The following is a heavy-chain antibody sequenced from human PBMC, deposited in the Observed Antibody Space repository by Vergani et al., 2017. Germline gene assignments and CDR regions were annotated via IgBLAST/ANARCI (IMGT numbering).Heavy chain of an antibody. V-gene: IGHV5-10-1*03. CDR1: GYSFTSYW. CDR3: ARHDEVKPNWFDP. J-gene: IGHJ5*02. Sequence: EVQLVQSGAEVKKPGESLRISCKGSGYSFTSYWISWVRQMPGKGLEWMVRIDPSDSYTNYSPSFQGHVAISPDKSISTAYLQWSSLKAPDTAMYYCARHDEVKPNWFDPWGQGTLVTVSS. CDR2: IDPSDSYT. D-gene: IGHD2-21*01.